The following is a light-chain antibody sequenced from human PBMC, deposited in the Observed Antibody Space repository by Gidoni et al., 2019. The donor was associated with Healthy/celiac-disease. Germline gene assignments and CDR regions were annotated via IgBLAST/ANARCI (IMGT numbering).Light chain of an antibody. CDR1: QSTSSW. V-gene: IGKV1-5*01. J-gene: IGKJ2*01. CDR3: QQYNSYSGT. CDR2: DAS. Sequence: DIQMTQSPSTLSASVGDRVTITCRASQSTSSWLAWYQQKPGKAPKLLIYDASSLESGVPSRFSGSGSGTEFTLTISSLQADDFATYYCQQYNSYSGTFGQGTKLEIK.